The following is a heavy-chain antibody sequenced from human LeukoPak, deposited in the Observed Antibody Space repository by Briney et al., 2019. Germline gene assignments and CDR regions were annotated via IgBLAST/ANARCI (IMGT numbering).Heavy chain of an antibody. Sequence: GGSLRLSCAASGFTFSSNYMSWVRQARGKGLEGVALIYRGGRTYYTDCVMGGCTISRDNSKNTLYLQMNSLRAEDTAVYYCARVDIDIVAGMDVWGQGTPVTVSS. D-gene: IGHD2-2*03. CDR1: GFTFSSNY. V-gene: IGHV3-53*01. J-gene: IGHJ6*02. CDR3: ARVDIDIVAGMDV. CDR2: IYRGGRT.